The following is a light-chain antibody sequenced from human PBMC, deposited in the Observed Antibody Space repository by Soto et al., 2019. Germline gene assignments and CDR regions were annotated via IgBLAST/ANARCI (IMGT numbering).Light chain of an antibody. Sequence: EIVLTQSPGTLSLSPWERATLSCRASQSVSNNYLGWYQQKPGQAPRLLIYSASSRATGIPDRFSGSGSGTDFTLTISRLEPEDFAVYYCQQHGRSPVTFGQGTKVEIK. J-gene: IGKJ1*01. CDR2: SAS. CDR1: QSVSNNY. V-gene: IGKV3-20*01. CDR3: QQHGRSPVT.